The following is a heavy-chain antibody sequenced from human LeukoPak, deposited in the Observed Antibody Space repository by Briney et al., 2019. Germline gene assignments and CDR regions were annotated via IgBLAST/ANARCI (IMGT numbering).Heavy chain of an antibody. CDR3: ARRYDFWSGYPYGMDV. CDR2: IYYSGST. J-gene: IGHJ6*02. Sequence: SETLSLTCTVSGGSISSGDYYWSWIRQPPGKGLEWIGYIYYSGSTYYNPSLKSRVTISVDTSKNQFSLKLSSVTAADTAVYYCARRYDFWSGYPYGMDVWGQGTTVTVSS. CDR1: GGSISSGDYY. V-gene: IGHV4-30-4*01. D-gene: IGHD3-3*01.